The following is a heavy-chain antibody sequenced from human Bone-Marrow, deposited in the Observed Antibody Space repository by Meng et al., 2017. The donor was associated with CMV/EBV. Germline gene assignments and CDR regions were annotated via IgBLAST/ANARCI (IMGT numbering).Heavy chain of an antibody. J-gene: IGHJ4*02. CDR1: GYTFREYG. CDR2: ISPYNRNT. CDR3: ARLDYSTSSCGH. Sequence: CKASGYTFREYGITWVRQAPGQRLEWRGGISPYNRNTNYAQRLQGRLTMTADTSTTTAYMKLRSLRSGETAIYYCARLDYSTSSCGHWGQGTLVTVSS. D-gene: IGHD6-6*01. V-gene: IGHV1-18*01.